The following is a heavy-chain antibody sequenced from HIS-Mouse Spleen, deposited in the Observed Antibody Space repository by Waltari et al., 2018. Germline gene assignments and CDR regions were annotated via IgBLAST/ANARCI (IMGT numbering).Heavy chain of an antibody. D-gene: IGHD3-3*02. J-gene: IGHJ4*02. V-gene: IGHV1-18*01. Sequence: QVQLVQSGAEVKKPGASVKDSCTASGYPFTSYGICWVRQAPGQGLAWMGWVSAYNGNTNYAQKLQGRVTMTTDTSTSTAYMELRSLRSDDTAVYYCARSFLEWLLYFDYWGQGTLVTVSS. CDR2: VSAYNGNT. CDR1: GYPFTSYG. CDR3: ARSFLEWLLYFDY.